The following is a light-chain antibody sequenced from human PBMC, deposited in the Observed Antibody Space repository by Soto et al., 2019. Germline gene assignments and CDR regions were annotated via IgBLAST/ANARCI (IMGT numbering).Light chain of an antibody. J-gene: IGKJ3*01. Sequence: EIVLTQSPGTLSLSPRERVTLSCRASQSVSSSYLAWYQPSPGQAPRLLIYGASSRATGIPDRFSGSGSGTDFTLTISRLEPEDFAVYYCQQYGSSPFTFGPGTKVDIK. CDR2: GAS. V-gene: IGKV3-20*01. CDR3: QQYGSSPFT. CDR1: QSVSSSY.